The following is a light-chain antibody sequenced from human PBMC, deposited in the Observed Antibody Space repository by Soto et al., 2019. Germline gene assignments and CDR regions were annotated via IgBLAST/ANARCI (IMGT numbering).Light chain of an antibody. CDR1: SANIGNNY. Sequence: QSVLTQPPSVSAAPGQKVSISCSGTSANIGNNYVSWYQQLPETAPRHLIYDNNKRPSGIPDRFSGSKSGTSATLDITGLQTGDEADYYRGSWDSSLSAYVFGTGTKVTVL. CDR3: GSWDSSLSAYV. V-gene: IGLV1-51*01. CDR2: DNN. J-gene: IGLJ1*01.